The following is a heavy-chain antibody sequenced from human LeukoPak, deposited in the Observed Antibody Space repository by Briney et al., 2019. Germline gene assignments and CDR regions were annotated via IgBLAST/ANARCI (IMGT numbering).Heavy chain of an antibody. V-gene: IGHV1-46*01. CDR2: INPSGGST. CDR3: ARDLGQWLARWPWFDP. CDR1: GYTFTSHY. D-gene: IGHD6-19*01. Sequence: ASVKVSCKASGYTFTSHYMHWVRQAPGQGLEWMGIINPSGGSTSYAQKFQGRVTMTRDMSTSTVYMELSSLRSEDTAVYYCARDLGQWLARWPWFDPWGQGTLVTVSS. J-gene: IGHJ5*02.